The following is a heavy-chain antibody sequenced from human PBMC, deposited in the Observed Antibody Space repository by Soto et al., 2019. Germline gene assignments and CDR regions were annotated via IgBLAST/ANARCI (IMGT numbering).Heavy chain of an antibody. Sequence: PGGSLRLSCAASGFTFSSYAMSWVRQAPGKGLEWVSAISGSGGSTYYADSVKGRFTISRDNSKNTLYLQMNSLRAEDTAVYYCAKALYSNYYYYYGMDVWGQGTTVTVSS. J-gene: IGHJ6*02. V-gene: IGHV3-23*01. CDR2: ISGSGGST. CDR1: GFTFSSYA. CDR3: AKALYSNYYYYYGMDV. D-gene: IGHD4-4*01.